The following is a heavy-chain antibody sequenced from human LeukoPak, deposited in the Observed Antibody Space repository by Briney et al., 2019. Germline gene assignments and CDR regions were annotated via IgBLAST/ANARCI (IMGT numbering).Heavy chain of an antibody. CDR1: AFTFSSYA. J-gene: IGHJ5*02. D-gene: IGHD3-10*01. CDR3: AKITIPYNWFDP. Sequence: PGGSLRLSCAASAFTFSSYAMSWVRQAPGKGLEWVSAISGSGGSTYYADSVKGRFTISRDNSKNTLYLQMNSLRAEDTAVYYCAKITIPYNWFDPWGQGTLVTVSS. CDR2: ISGSGGST. V-gene: IGHV3-23*01.